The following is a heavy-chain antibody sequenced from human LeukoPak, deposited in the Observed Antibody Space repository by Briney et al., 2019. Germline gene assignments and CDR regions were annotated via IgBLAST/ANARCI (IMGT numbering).Heavy chain of an antibody. J-gene: IGHJ2*01. CDR2: IWYDGSNK. CDR3: AKETLTGEDWYFDL. Sequence: PGGSLRLSCAASGFTFSSYGMHWVRQAPGKGLEWVAVIWYDGSNKYYADSVKGRFTISRDNSKNTLYLQMNSLRAEDTAVYYCAKETLTGEDWYFDLWGRGTLVTVSS. D-gene: IGHD7-27*01. V-gene: IGHV3-30*02. CDR1: GFTFSSYG.